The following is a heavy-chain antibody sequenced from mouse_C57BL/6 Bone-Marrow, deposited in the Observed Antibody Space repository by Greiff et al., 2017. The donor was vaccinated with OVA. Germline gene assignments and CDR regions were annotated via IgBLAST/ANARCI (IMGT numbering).Heavy chain of an antibody. CDR2: IYPGSGST. CDR3: ARIRLYYDDSSYLDY. J-gene: IGHJ2*01. CDR1: GYTFTSYW. Sequence: QVQLQQPGAELVKPGASVKMSCKASGYTFTSYWITWVKQRPGQGLEWIGDIYPGSGSTNYNEKFKSKATLTADPSSRTAYMQLSSLTSEASAVYYGARIRLYYDDSSYLDYWGQGTTLTVSS. D-gene: IGHD1-1*01. V-gene: IGHV1-55*01.